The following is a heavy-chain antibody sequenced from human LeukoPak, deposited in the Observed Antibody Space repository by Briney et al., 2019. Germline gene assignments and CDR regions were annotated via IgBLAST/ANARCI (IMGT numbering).Heavy chain of an antibody. J-gene: IGHJ4*02. CDR3: AKWLGGWFLSSMYYFDY. CDR1: GFTFSSYA. Sequence: GGSLRLSCAASGFTFSSYAMSWVRQAPGKGLEWVSAISGSGGSTYYADSVKGRFTIFRDNSKNTLYLQMNSLRAEDTAVYYCAKWLGGWFLSSMYYFDYWGQGTLVTVSS. D-gene: IGHD3-10*01. CDR2: ISGSGGST. V-gene: IGHV3-23*01.